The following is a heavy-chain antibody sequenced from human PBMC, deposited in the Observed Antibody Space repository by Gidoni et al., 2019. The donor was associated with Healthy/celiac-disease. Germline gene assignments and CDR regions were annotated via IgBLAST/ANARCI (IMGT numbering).Heavy chain of an antibody. CDR2: INPSGGST. D-gene: IGHD5-18*01. V-gene: IGHV1-46*01. J-gene: IGHJ5*02. CDR3: ARGPYGKGRSYSYGVRFDP. Sequence: QVQLVQSGAEVKKPGASVKVSCKASGYTFTSYYMHWVRQAPGQGLEWMGIINPSGGSTSYAQKFQGRVTMTRDTSTSTVYMELSSLRSEDTAVYYCARGPYGKGRSYSYGVRFDPWGQGTLVTVSS. CDR1: GYTFTSYY.